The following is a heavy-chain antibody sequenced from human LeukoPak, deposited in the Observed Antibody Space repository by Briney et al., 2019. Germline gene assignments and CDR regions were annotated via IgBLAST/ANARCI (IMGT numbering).Heavy chain of an antibody. CDR2: INPSGGST. D-gene: IGHD3-22*01. CDR3: ARAPRYYDSSGYYGGNY. V-gene: IGHV1-46*01. CDR1: GYTFTSYY. Sequence: ASVKVSCKASGYTFTSYYTHWVRQAPGQGLEWMGIINPSGGSTSYAQKFQGRVTMTRDTSTSTVYMELSSLRSEDTAVYYCARAPRYYDSSGYYGGNYWGQGTLVTVSA. J-gene: IGHJ4*02.